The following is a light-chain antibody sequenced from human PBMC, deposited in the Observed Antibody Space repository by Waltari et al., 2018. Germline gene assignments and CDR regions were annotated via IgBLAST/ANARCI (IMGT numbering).Light chain of an antibody. CDR3: QQVNSYPLT. Sequence: DIQLTQSPSFLSTSVGDRVTITCRASQGISNYLVWYQQKPVKAPRVLIHAASTLQGGVPSRFSGSGSGTEFTLTISSLQTEDSATYYCQQVNSYPLTFGGGTKVEIK. J-gene: IGKJ4*01. CDR1: QGISNY. V-gene: IGKV1-9*01. CDR2: AAS.